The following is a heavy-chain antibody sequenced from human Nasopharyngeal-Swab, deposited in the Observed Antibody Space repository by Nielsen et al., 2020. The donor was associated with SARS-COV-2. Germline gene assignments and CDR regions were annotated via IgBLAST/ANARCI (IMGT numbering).Heavy chain of an antibody. V-gene: IGHV4-61*01. CDR3: AGVGAAAGRGENYYYYYGIDV. Sequence: SETLSLTCTVSGGSVSSGSYYWSWIRQPPGKGLEWIGYIYYSGSTNYNPSLKSRVTISVDTSKNQFSLKLSSVTAADTAVYYCAGVGAAAGRGENYYYYYGIDVWGQGTTVTVSS. J-gene: IGHJ6*02. CDR1: GGSVSSGSYY. D-gene: IGHD6-13*01. CDR2: IYYSGST.